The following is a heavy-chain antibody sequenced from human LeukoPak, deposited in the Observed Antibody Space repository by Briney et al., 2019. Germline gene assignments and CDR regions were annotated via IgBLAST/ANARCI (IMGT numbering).Heavy chain of an antibody. Sequence: GGSLRLSCAASGFTFSSYWMHWVRQAPGKGLVWVSRINSDGSSTSYADSVKGRFTISRDNAKNTLYLQMNSLRAEDTGVYYCARPYCSGGSCRAFDIWGQGTMVTVSS. CDR2: INSDGSST. J-gene: IGHJ3*02. CDR3: ARPYCSGGSCRAFDI. V-gene: IGHV3-74*01. D-gene: IGHD2-15*01. CDR1: GFTFSSYW.